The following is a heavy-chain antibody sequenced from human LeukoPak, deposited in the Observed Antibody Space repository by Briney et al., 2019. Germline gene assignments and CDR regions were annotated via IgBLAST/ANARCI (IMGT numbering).Heavy chain of an antibody. CDR3: MRREGRAAYSCDY. Sequence: GGSLRLSCSASGFTFSSYAMDWVRQAPGKGLEFLATISGSGITLHADSVKGRFTISRDNSKNTLYLEMSNLKTEDMAVYHCMRREGRAAYSCDYWGQGTLVTVSS. J-gene: IGHJ4*02. CDR2: ISGSGIT. V-gene: IGHV3-64D*08. D-gene: IGHD5-24*01. CDR1: GFTFSSYA.